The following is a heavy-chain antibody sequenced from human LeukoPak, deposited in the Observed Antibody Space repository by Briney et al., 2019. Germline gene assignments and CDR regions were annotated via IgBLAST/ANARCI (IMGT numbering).Heavy chain of an antibody. CDR1: GFTFSSYS. CDR2: ISSSSSTI. J-gene: IGHJ4*02. CDR3: ARDQEYESDY. V-gene: IGHV3-48*01. Sequence: GGSLRLSCAASGFTFSSYSMNWVRQAPGKGLEWVSYISSSSSTIYYADSVKGRFTISRDNAKNSLYLQVNSLRAEDTAVYYCARDQEYESDYWGQGTLVTVSS. D-gene: IGHD2/OR15-2a*01.